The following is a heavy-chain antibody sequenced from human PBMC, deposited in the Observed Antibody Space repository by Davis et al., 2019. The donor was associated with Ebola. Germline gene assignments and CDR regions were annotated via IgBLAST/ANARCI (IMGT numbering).Heavy chain of an antibody. CDR1: GVSVTSGDYY. Sequence: MPSETLSLTCSVSGVSVTSGDYYWSWIRQAPGKGLEWIGYIYYSGITYYNPSLRSRVTISVDTSRNQFSLKLSSATAADTAVYYCARPWYSGTYYDAYDIWGQGTMVAVSS. J-gene: IGHJ3*02. CDR3: ARPWYSGTYYDAYDI. V-gene: IGHV4-30-4*01. D-gene: IGHD1-26*01. CDR2: IYYSGIT.